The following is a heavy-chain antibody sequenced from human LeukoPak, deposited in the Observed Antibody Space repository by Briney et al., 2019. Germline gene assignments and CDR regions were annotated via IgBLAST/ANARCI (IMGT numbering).Heavy chain of an antibody. CDR1: GFTFRNHW. CDR3: ARGATVTMIYYYYYMDV. V-gene: IGHV3-7*01. CDR2: IKEDGREK. D-gene: IGHD3-22*01. Sequence: GGSLRLSCAASGFTFRNHWMSWVRQAPGKGLEWVANIKEDGREKYYVDSVKGRFTISRDNAKNSLNLQMNSLRAEDTAVYYCARGATVTMIYYYYYMDVWGKGTTVTVSS. J-gene: IGHJ6*03.